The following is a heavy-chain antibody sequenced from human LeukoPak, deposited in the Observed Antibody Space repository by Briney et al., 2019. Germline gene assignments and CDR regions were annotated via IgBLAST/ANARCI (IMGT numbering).Heavy chain of an antibody. D-gene: IGHD3-10*01. CDR3: ARDRGAGRFDY. CDR2: IYTSGST. V-gene: IGHV4-61*02. J-gene: IGHJ4*02. Sequence: PSETLSLTCTVSGGSISSGSYYWSWIRQPAGKGLEWIGRIYTSGSTNYNPSLKSRVTISVDTSKNQFSLKLSSVTAADTAVYYCARDRGAGRFDYWGQGTLVTVPS. CDR1: GGSISSGSYY.